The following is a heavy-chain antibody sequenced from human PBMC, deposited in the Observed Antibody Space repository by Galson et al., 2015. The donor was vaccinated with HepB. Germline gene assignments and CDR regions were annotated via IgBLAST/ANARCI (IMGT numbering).Heavy chain of an antibody. J-gene: IGHJ6*02. CDR1: GYTFTRYG. CDR3: ARTKDEGYCSSTSCYTLPHDGMDV. Sequence: SVKVSCKASGYTFTRYGINWVRQAPGQGLELMGWISAYNGNTNYAQKLQGGVTMTTDTSTSTAYMELRSLRSDDTAVYYCARTKDEGYCSSTSCYTLPHDGMDVWGQGTTVTVSS. V-gene: IGHV1-18*04. CDR2: ISAYNGNT. D-gene: IGHD2-2*02.